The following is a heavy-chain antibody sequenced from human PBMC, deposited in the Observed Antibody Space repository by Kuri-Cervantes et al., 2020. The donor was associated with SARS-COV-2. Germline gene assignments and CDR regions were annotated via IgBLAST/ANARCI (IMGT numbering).Heavy chain of an antibody. Sequence: GGSLRLSCSASGFTFSSYAMHWLRQAPGKGLEYVSAISSNGGSTYYADSVKGRFTISRDNSKNTLYLQMSSLRAEDTAVYYCVKRSDGGSSSWPDHWGQGTLVTVSS. D-gene: IGHD6-13*01. V-gene: IGHV3-64D*06. J-gene: IGHJ4*02. CDR1: GFTFSSYA. CDR3: VKRSDGGSSSWPDH. CDR2: ISSNGGST.